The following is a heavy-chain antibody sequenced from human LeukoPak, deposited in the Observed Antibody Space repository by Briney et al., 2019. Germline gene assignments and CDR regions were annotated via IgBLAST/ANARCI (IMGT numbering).Heavy chain of an antibody. CDR1: GFTFSDYF. CDR2: ISSSGSTI. D-gene: IGHD3-22*01. J-gene: IGHJ4*02. V-gene: IGHV3-11*01. CDR3: ARLDYYDSSGYLDY. Sequence: GSLRLSCGASGFTFSDYFMSWIRQAPGKGLEWVSYISSSGSTIYYADSVKGRFTISRDNAKNSLYLQMNSLRAEDTAVYYCARLDYYDSSGYLDYWGQGTLVTVSS.